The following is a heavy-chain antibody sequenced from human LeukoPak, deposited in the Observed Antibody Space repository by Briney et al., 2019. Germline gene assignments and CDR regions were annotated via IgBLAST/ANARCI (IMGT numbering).Heavy chain of an antibody. CDR1: GFTFSSYS. D-gene: IGHD5-12*01. V-gene: IGHV3-64*01. CDR2: ISSNGGST. J-gene: IGHJ4*02. Sequence: GGSLRLSCAASGFTFSSYSMNWVRQAPGKGLEYVSAISSNGGSTYYANSVKGRFTISRDNSKNTLYLQMGSLRAEDMAVYYCAREWAGYSGYGYSLDYWGQGTLVTVSS. CDR3: AREWAGYSGYGYSLDY.